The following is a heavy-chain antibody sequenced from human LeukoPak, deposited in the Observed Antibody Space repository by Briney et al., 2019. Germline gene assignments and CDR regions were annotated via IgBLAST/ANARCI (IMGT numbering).Heavy chain of an antibody. CDR2: ISYDGSNK. CDR1: GFTFSSHG. CDR3: AKDGVSKVGATPEYFDY. Sequence: GRSLRLSCAASGFTFSSHGMHWVRQAPGKGLEWVAVISYDGSNKYYADSVKGRFTISRDNSKNTLYLQMNSLRAEDTAVYYCAKDGVSKVGATPEYFDYWGQGTLVTVSS. V-gene: IGHV3-30*18. D-gene: IGHD1-26*01. J-gene: IGHJ4*02.